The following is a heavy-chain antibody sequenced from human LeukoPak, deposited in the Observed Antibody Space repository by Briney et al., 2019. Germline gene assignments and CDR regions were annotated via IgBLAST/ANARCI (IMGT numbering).Heavy chain of an antibody. D-gene: IGHD1-14*01. CDR2: MRNKANSYTT. J-gene: IGHJ3*01. V-gene: IGHV3-72*01. Sequence: GGSLRLSCTASGFTFGDYAMSWIRQAPGKGLEWVGRMRNKANSYTTENAASVKGRLTLSRDDSKRLVFLQLNSLKIEDTAVCYCTRSPESGAHVFDVWGQGTMVTVSS. CDR3: TRSPESGAHVFDV. CDR1: GFTFGDYA.